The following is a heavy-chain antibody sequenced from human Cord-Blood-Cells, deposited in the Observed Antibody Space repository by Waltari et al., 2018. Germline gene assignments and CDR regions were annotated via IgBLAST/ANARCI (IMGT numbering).Heavy chain of an antibody. D-gene: IGHD3-9*01. CDR1: GGSFSGYY. J-gene: IGHJ4*02. CDR2: INHSGST. CDR3: ARVGYYDILTGDY. Sequence: QVQLQQWGAGLLKLSETLSLTCAVYGGSFSGYYWSWIRQPPGKGLEWIGEINHSGSTNYNPSLKSRVTISVDTSKNQFSLKLSSVTAADTAVYYCARVGYYDILTGDYWGQGTLVTVSS. V-gene: IGHV4-34*01.